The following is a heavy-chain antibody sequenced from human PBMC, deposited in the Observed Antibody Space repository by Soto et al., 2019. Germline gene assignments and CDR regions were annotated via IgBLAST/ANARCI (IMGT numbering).Heavy chain of an antibody. CDR3: AKDGREQLVYYYYYGMDV. Sequence: GSLRLSCAASGFTFSSYAMSWVRQAPGKGLEWVSAISGSGGSTYYADSVKGRFTISRDNSKNTLYLQMNSLRAEDTAVYYCAKDGREQLVYYYYYGMDVWGQGTTVTVSS. CDR1: GFTFSSYA. V-gene: IGHV3-23*01. CDR2: ISGSGGST. D-gene: IGHD6-13*01. J-gene: IGHJ6*02.